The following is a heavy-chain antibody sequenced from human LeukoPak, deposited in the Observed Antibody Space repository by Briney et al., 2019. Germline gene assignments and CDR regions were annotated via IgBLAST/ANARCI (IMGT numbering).Heavy chain of an antibody. CDR1: GFTFSSYE. CDR2: ISSSGSTI. V-gene: IGHV3-48*03. J-gene: IGHJ5*02. D-gene: IGHD6-6*01. CDR3: ARGSEQLYNWFDP. Sequence: PGGSLRLSCVASGFTFSSYEMNRVRQAPGKGLEWVSYISSSGSTIYYAYSLKGRFTISRDNAKNSLHLQMNSLRAEDTAVYYCARGSEQLYNWFDPWGQGTLVTVSA.